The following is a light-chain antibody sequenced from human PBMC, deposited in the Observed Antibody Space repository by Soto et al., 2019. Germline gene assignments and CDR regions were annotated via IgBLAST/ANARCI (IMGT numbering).Light chain of an antibody. CDR1: QDIRSE. V-gene: IGKV1-6*01. CDR2: TAS. Sequence: IQMTQSPSSLSASVGYRVTITCLASQDIRSELGWYQQKPGKAPNILIYTASTLQSGVSSRFSGSGSGTDFTLTINSLLPEDFEIYYCLQDYSYPLTFGGGTKVDIK. J-gene: IGKJ4*01. CDR3: LQDYSYPLT.